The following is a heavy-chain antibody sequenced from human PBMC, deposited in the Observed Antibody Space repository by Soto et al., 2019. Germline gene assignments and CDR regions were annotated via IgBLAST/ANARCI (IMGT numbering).Heavy chain of an antibody. J-gene: IGHJ3*02. CDR1: GGSISSGDYS. CDR2: IYYSGST. Sequence: SETLSLTCTVSGGSISSGDYSWSWIRQPPGKGLEWIGYIYYSGSTYYNPSLKSRVTISVDTSKNQFSLELSSVTAADTAVYYCASRPAEWEDDAFDIWGQGTMVTVSS. CDR3: ASRPAEWEDDAFDI. V-gene: IGHV4-30-4*01. D-gene: IGHD1-26*01.